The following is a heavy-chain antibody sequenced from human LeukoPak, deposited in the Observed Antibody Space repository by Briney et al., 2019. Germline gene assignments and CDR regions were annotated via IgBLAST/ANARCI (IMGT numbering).Heavy chain of an antibody. CDR3: ARDTLQQLVGPYYYYYGMDV. D-gene: IGHD6-13*01. CDR1: GYTFTSYG. V-gene: IGHV1-18*03. J-gene: IGHJ6*02. CDR2: ISAYNGNT. Sequence: ASVKVSCKASGYTFTSYGISWVRQAPGQGLEWMGWISAYNGNTNYAQKLQGRVTMTTDTSTSTAYMELRSLRSDDMAVYYCARDTLQQLVGPYYYYYGMDVWGQGTTVTVSS.